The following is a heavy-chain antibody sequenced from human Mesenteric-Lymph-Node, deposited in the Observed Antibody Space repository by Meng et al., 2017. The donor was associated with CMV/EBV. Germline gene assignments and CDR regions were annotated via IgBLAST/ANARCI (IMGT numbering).Heavy chain of an antibody. D-gene: IGHD2-21*01. Sequence: SETLSLTCTVSGGSMSSGDYYWSWIRQSPGKGLEWIGYIYDSVSTNYNPSLKSRVIISSDTSKNQFSLKLSAVTAADTAVYYCVREGDCGGDCYWHYGAVDIWGQGTLVTVSS. V-gene: IGHV4-30-4*08. CDR3: VREGDCGGDCYWHYGAVDI. CDR1: GGSMSSGDYY. CDR2: IYDSVST. J-gene: IGHJ3*02.